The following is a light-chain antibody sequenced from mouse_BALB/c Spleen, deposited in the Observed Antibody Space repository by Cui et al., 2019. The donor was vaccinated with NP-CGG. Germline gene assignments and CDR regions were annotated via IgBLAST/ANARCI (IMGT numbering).Light chain of an antibody. CDR2: GTN. Sequence: QAVVTQDSALTTSPGETVTLTCRSSTGAITSSNYANWVQEKPDHLFTGLIGGTNNRAPGLPARFSGSLIGDKAALTITGAQTEDEAIYFCALWYSNHWVFGGGTKLTVL. CDR1: TGAITSSNY. V-gene: IGLV1*01. CDR3: ALWYSNHWV. J-gene: IGLJ1*01.